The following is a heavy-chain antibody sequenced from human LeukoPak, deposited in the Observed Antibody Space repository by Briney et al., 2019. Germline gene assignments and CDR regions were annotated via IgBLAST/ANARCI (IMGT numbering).Heavy chain of an antibody. Sequence: SETLSLTCTVSGGSITSSSYYWGWIRQPPGKGLEWIGSVYYSGSTYYNPSLKSRVTISVDTSKNQFSLKLSSVTAADTAVYYCARVDGSCSGGSCPSGNWFDPWGQGTLVTVSS. J-gene: IGHJ5*02. V-gene: IGHV4-39*07. CDR1: GGSITSSSYY. CDR2: VYYSGST. D-gene: IGHD2-15*01. CDR3: ARVDGSCSGGSCPSGNWFDP.